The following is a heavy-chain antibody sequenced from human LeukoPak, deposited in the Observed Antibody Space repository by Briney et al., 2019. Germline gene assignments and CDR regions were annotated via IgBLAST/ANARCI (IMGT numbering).Heavy chain of an antibody. Sequence: GGSLRLSCAASGFTFSSYAMHWVRQAPGKGLEWVAVISYDGSSKYYADSVKGRFTISRDNSKNTLYLQMNSLRAEDTAVYYCASPRGFFDYWGQGTLVTVSS. J-gene: IGHJ4*02. CDR1: GFTFSSYA. D-gene: IGHD3-10*01. CDR2: ISYDGSSK. CDR3: ASPRGFFDY. V-gene: IGHV3-30-3*01.